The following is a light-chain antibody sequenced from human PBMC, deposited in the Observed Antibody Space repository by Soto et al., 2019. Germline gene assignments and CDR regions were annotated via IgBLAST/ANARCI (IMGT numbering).Light chain of an antibody. CDR1: QSVSSSY. CDR2: GAS. V-gene: IGKV3-20*01. CDR3: QQYGSSLIT. Sequence: EIVLTQSPGTLSLSPGERATLSCRASQSVSSSYLAWYQQKPGQAPRLLIYGASSRANGIPDRFSGSGSGTDFTLTISRLEPEDFAVYYCQQYGSSLITFGQGTRLEI. J-gene: IGKJ5*01.